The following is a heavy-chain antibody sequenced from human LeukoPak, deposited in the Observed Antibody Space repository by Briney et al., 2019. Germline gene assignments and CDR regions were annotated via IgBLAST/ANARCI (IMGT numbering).Heavy chain of an antibody. CDR3: ARSHGSSSSTAPFDY. D-gene: IGHD6-6*01. CDR1: GFTFSSYS. J-gene: IGHJ4*02. Sequence: SGGSLRLSCAASGFTFSSYSMNWVRQAPGKGLEWVSSISSSSSYIYYADSVKGRFTISRDNAKNSLYLQMNSLRAEDTAVYYCARSHGSSSSTAPFDYWGQGTLVTVSS. V-gene: IGHV3-21*01. CDR2: ISSSSSYI.